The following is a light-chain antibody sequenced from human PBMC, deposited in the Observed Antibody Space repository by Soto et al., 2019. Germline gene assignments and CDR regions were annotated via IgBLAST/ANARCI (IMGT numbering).Light chain of an antibody. CDR3: QQYGSSPGT. J-gene: IGKJ1*01. V-gene: IGKV3-20*01. CDR2: GAS. Sequence: EIVLTQSPGTLSLSPGERATLSCRASQSVSSSYLAWYQQKPGQAPSLLIYGASSRATDIPDRFSGSGSGTDFTLTISRLEPEDFAVYYCQQYGSSPGTFGQGTKVEIK. CDR1: QSVSSSY.